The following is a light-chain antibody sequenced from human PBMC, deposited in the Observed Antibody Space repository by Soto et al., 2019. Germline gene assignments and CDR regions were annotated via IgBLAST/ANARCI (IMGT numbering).Light chain of an antibody. J-gene: IGKJ4*01. Sequence: DIQMTQSPSSLSASVGDRVPITCRARQSISSYLNWYQQKPGKAPKLLIYAASSLQSGVPSRFSGSGSGTDFTLTISSLQPEDFATYYCQQSYSTPRLTFGGGTKVEIK. V-gene: IGKV1-39*01. CDR3: QQSYSTPRLT. CDR2: AAS. CDR1: QSISSY.